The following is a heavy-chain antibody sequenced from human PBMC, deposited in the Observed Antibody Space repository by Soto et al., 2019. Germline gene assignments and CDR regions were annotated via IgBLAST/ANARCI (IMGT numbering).Heavy chain of an antibody. CDR2: ISYDASIK. CDR1: GFTFSSYR. D-gene: IGHD6-19*01. Sequence: QVQLVESGGGVVQPGRSLRLSCAASGFTFSSYRMQWVRQAPGKGLEWVVVISYDASIKYYADTVKGRFTISRDKSKNKLYLQMNSLRAEDTVVYYCAKAPCSGWPYGMDVWGQGTTVTVSS. CDR3: AKAPCSGWPYGMDV. J-gene: IGHJ6*02. V-gene: IGHV3-30*18.